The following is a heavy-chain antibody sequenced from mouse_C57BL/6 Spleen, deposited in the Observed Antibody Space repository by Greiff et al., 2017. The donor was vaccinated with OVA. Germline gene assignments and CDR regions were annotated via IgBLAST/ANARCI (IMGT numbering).Heavy chain of an antibody. Sequence: VQLQQSGAELARPGASVKLSCKASGYTFTSYGISWVKQRTGQGLEWIGEIYPRSGNTYYNEKFKGKATLTADKSSSTAYMELRSLTSEDSAVYFCARWGIYYDYDYAMDYWGQGTSVTVSS. CDR2: IYPRSGNT. CDR1: GYTFTSYG. D-gene: IGHD2-4*01. V-gene: IGHV1-81*01. CDR3: ARWGIYYDYDYAMDY. J-gene: IGHJ4*01.